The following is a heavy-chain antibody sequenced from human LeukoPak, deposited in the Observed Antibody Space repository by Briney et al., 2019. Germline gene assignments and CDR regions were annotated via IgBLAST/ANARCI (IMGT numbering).Heavy chain of an antibody. D-gene: IGHD4-17*01. CDR3: ARGMRDTPNDYATDY. J-gene: IGHJ4*02. Sequence: SETLSLTCTVSGCSISSYYWSWIRQPPGKGLEWIGDIYYSGSTNYNPSLKSRVTISVDTSKNQFSLKLSSVTAADTAVYYCARGMRDTPNDYATDYWGQGTLVTVSS. CDR1: GCSISSYY. CDR2: IYYSGST. V-gene: IGHV4-59*01.